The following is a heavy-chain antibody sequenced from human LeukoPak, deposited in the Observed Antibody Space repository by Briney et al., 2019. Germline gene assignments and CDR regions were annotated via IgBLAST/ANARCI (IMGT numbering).Heavy chain of an antibody. J-gene: IGHJ5*02. CDR1: GFTFGDYA. CDR2: IRSKAYGGTT. Sequence: SLRLSCTASGFTFGDYAMSWFRQAPGKGLEWVGFIRSKAYGGTTEYAASVKGRFTISRDDSKSIAYLQMNSLKTEDTAVYYCTRFPIVVVPAAIKNWFDPWGQGTLVTVSS. D-gene: IGHD2-2*01. CDR3: TRFPIVVVPAAIKNWFDP. V-gene: IGHV3-49*03.